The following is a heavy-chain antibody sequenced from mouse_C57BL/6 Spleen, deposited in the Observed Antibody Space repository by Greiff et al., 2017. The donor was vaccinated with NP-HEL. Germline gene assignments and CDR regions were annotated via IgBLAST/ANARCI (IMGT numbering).Heavy chain of an antibody. D-gene: IGHD4-1*01. CDR2: IDPSDSYT. J-gene: IGHJ2*01. CDR1: GYTFTSYW. CDR3: ARGRRLGDY. V-gene: IGHV1-50*01. Sequence: QVQLQQSGAELVKPGASVKLSCKASGYTFTSYWMQWVKQRPGQGLEWIGEIDPSDSYTNYNQKFKGKATLTVDTSSSTAYMQLSSLTSEDSAVYYCARGRRLGDYWGQGTTLTVSS.